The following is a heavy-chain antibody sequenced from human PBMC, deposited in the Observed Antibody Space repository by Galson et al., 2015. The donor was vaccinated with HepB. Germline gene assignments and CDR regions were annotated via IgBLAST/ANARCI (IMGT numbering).Heavy chain of an antibody. D-gene: IGHD3-10*01. CDR3: AKGRAGERGAFDY. CDR1: GFTFSTYA. J-gene: IGHJ4*02. Sequence: SLRLSCAASGFTFSTYALSWVRQAPRKGLEWVSSINSRGSITDYADSVRGRFAIARDNSKSTLSLQMDSLTAEDTAVYYCAKGRAGERGAFDYWGQGTLATVSS. V-gene: IGHV3-23*01. CDR2: INSRGSIT.